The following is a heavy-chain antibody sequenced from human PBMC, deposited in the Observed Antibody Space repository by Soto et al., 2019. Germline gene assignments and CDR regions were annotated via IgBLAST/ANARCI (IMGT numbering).Heavy chain of an antibody. D-gene: IGHD1-7*01. CDR1: GFTFSSYA. CDR2: ISYDGSNK. J-gene: IGHJ4*02. Sequence: GGSLRLSCAASGFTFSSYAMHWVRHAPGKGLEWVAVISYDGSNKYYADSVKGRFTISRDNSKNTLYLQMNSLRAEDTAVYYCARRKGRLSITGTTDFDYWGQGTLVTVSS. CDR3: ARRKGRLSITGTTDFDY. V-gene: IGHV3-30-3*01.